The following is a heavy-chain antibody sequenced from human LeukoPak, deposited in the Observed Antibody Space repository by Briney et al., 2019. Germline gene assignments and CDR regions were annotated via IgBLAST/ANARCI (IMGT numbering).Heavy chain of an antibody. CDR2: INLNGGST. Sequence: PGRSLRLSCAASGFTVDDYGMSWGRHAPGKGLEWVSGINLNGGSTAYAPSVKGRFTISRDNAKNSLYLQMNSLRAEDTALYYCARRRRLGELSVYYYYYYMDVWGKGTTVTVSS. J-gene: IGHJ6*03. CDR1: GFTVDDYG. D-gene: IGHD3-16*02. CDR3: ARRRRLGELSVYYYYYYMDV. V-gene: IGHV3-20*04.